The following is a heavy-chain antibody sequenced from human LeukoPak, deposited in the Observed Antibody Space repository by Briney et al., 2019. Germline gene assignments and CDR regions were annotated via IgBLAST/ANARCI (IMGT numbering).Heavy chain of an antibody. CDR1: GFTVSSNY. J-gene: IGHJ4*02. CDR3: AKVRANRFASFDY. Sequence: PGGSLRLSCAASGFTVSSNYMSWVRQAPGKGLGWVSGISGSGGTTYYADSVKGRFTISRDNSKITLYLQMNSLRAEDTAVYYCAKVRANRFASFDYWGQGTLVTVSS. V-gene: IGHV3-23*01. D-gene: IGHD1/OR15-1a*01. CDR2: ISGSGGTT.